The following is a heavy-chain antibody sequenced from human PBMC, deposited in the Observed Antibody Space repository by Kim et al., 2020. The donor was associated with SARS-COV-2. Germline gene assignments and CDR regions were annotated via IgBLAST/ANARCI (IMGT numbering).Heavy chain of an antibody. CDR3: ARVGVELPSGWFDP. D-gene: IGHD1-7*01. V-gene: IGHV1-69*01. Sequence: AQKFQGRVTMTADESTSTAYMELSSLRSEDTAVYYCARVGVELPSGWFDPWGQGTLVTVSS. J-gene: IGHJ5*02.